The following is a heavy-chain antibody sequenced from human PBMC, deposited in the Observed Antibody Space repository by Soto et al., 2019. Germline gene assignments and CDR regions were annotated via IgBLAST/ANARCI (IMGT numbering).Heavy chain of an antibody. D-gene: IGHD3-10*01. CDR1: GGSVSSGSYY. V-gene: IGHV4-61*01. CDR2: IYYSGST. CDR3: ARDERGYYGSGGLYYYFFGMDV. Sequence: SETLSLTCTVSGGSVSSGSYYWSWIRQPPGKGLEWIGYIYYSGSTNYNPSLKSRVTISVDTSKNQFSLKLSSVTAADTAVYYCARDERGYYGSGGLYYYFFGMDVWGQGTTVTVSS. J-gene: IGHJ6*02.